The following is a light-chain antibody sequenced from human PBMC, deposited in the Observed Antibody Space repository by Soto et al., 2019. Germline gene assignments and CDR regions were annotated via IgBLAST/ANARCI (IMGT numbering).Light chain of an antibody. CDR3: SSYTTTIRV. Sequence: QSALTQPASVSESPGQSITISCTGTSSDVGGYNYVSWYQQHPGKAPKLMIYDVSNRPSGVSIRFSGSKSGNTASLTISGLQAEDEADYYCSSYTTTIRVFGGGTKVTVL. J-gene: IGLJ3*02. V-gene: IGLV2-14*01. CDR1: SSDVGGYNY. CDR2: DVS.